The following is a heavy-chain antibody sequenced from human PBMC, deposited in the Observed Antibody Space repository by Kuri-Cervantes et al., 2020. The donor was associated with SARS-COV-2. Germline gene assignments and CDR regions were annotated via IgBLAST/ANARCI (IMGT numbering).Heavy chain of an antibody. CDR2: ISSSGSTI. Sequence: GGSLRLSCAASGFTFSSYEMNWVRQAPGKGLEWVSYISSSGSTIYYADSVKGRFTISRDNAKNSLYLQMNSLRAEDTAVYYCAREGYYEPTDMDVWGQGTTVTGSS. V-gene: IGHV3-48*03. CDR1: GFTFSSYE. D-gene: IGHD3-22*01. J-gene: IGHJ6*02. CDR3: AREGYYEPTDMDV.